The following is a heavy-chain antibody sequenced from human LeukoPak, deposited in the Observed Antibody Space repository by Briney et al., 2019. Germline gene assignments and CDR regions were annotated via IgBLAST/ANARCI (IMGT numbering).Heavy chain of an antibody. CDR1: GFTVSDNY. Sequence: SGGSLRLSCAASGFTVSDNYMSWVRQAPGKGLEWVSVIYSGDSTYYADSVKGRFTISRDNSKNTLYLQMNSLRAEDTAVYYCARVLSMVRGVIILAYYFDYWGQGTLVTVSS. CDR3: ARVLSMVRGVIILAYYFDY. V-gene: IGHV3-66*01. CDR2: IYSGDST. J-gene: IGHJ4*02. D-gene: IGHD3-10*01.